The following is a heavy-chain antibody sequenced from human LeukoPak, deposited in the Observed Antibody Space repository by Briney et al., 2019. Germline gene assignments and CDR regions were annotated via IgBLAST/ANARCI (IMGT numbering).Heavy chain of an antibody. CDR2: INHSGRT. D-gene: IGHD2/OR15-2a*01. V-gene: IGHV4-34*01. CDR3: ARGGGNSLDY. CDR1: GFTFSNAW. J-gene: IGHJ4*02. Sequence: GSLRLSCEASGFTFSNAWMSWVRQPPGKGLEWIGEINHSGRTNYNPSLKSRVTILVDTSKNQFSLKLSSVTAADTAVYYCARGGGNSLDYWGQGTLVTVSS.